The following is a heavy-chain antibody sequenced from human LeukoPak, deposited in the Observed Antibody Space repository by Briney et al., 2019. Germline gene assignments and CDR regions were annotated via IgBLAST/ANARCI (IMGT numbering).Heavy chain of an antibody. J-gene: IGHJ4*02. V-gene: IGHV3-53*01. CDR3: ARDPRYCSGGSCYSDFDY. CDR1: GFTVSSNY. Sequence: PGGSLRLSCAASGFTVSSNYMSWVRQAPGKGLEWVSVIYSGGSTYYADSVKGRFTISRDNSKNTLYLQMNSLRAEDTAVYYCARDPRYCSGGSCYSDFDYWGQGTLVTVSS. CDR2: IYSGGST. D-gene: IGHD2-15*01.